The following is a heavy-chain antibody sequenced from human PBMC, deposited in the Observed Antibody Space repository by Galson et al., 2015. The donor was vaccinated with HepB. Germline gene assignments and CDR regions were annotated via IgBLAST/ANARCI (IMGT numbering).Heavy chain of an antibody. D-gene: IGHD3-3*01. CDR3: AKEYGGLRFLEWLLAVDY. Sequence: SLRLSCAASGFTFSSYGMHWVRQAPGKGLEWVAVISYDGSNKYYADSVKGRFTISRDNSKNTLYLQMNSLRAEDTAVYYCAKEYGGLRFLEWLLAVDYWGQGTLVTVSS. V-gene: IGHV3-30*18. CDR2: ISYDGSNK. CDR1: GFTFSSYG. J-gene: IGHJ4*02.